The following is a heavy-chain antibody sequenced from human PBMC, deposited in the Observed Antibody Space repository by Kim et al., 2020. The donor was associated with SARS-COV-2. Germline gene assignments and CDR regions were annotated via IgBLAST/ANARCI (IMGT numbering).Heavy chain of an antibody. Sequence: NPSLKSRVTMSVDTSKNQFSLKLSSVTAADTAVYYCARDDYSYGYLSMDVWGQGTTVTVSS. J-gene: IGHJ6*02. V-gene: IGHV4-4*07. D-gene: IGHD5-18*01. CDR3: ARDDYSYGYLSMDV.